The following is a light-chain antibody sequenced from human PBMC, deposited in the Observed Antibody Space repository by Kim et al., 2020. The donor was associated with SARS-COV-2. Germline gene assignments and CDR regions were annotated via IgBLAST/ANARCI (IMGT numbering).Light chain of an antibody. J-gene: IGLJ2*01. Sequence: PGKPATITCAGNNIGSKSVHCYQQKPGLAPVMVISYDSDRPSGIPERFSGSNSGYTATLTISRVEAGDEADYYCQVWDSSGDHPVVFGGGTQLTVL. CDR3: QVWDSSGDHPVV. CDR2: YDS. V-gene: IGLV3-21*01. CDR1: NIGSKS.